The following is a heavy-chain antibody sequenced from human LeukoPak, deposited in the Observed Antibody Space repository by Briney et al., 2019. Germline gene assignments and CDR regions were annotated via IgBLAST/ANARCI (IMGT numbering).Heavy chain of an antibody. Sequence: SETLSLTCTVSGGSISSSSYYWGWIRQPPGKGLEWIGSIYYSGSTYYNPSLKSRVTISVDTSKIQFSLKLSSVTAADTAVYYCARAYYDFWSGYYAAFDIWGQGTMVTVSS. V-gene: IGHV4-39*01. D-gene: IGHD3-3*01. CDR2: IYYSGST. J-gene: IGHJ3*02. CDR1: GGSISSSSYY. CDR3: ARAYYDFWSGYYAAFDI.